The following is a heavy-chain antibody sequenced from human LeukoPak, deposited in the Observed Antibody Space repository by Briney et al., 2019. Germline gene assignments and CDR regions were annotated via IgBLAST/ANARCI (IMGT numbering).Heavy chain of an antibody. CDR2: ISSSSSYI. CDR3: ARELTYAVTADMDV. V-gene: IGHV3-21*01. D-gene: IGHD4-23*01. CDR1: GFTFSSYS. Sequence: GGSLRLSCAASGFTFSSYSMNWVRQAPGKGLEWVPSISSSSSYIYYADSVKGRFTISRDNAKNSLYLQMNSLRAEDTAVYYCARELTYAVTADMDVWGKGTTVTVSS. J-gene: IGHJ6*03.